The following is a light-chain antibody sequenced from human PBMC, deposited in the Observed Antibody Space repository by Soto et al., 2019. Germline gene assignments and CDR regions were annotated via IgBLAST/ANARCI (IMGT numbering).Light chain of an antibody. V-gene: IGKV3-20*01. CDR2: AAS. CDR3: QQYVTSPSIT. Sequence: EIVLTQSPGALSLSPGDRATLSCWASESIGDYLAWYQQRPGQAPRLLIYAASRRASGTPHRFSGSGSERALTLAISGLEPADFGVYYCQQYVTSPSITFGQGTRLEIK. J-gene: IGKJ5*01. CDR1: ESIGDY.